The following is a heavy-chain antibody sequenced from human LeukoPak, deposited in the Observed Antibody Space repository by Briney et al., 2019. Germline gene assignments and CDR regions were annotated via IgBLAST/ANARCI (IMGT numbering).Heavy chain of an antibody. CDR1: GYTFTSYG. J-gene: IGHJ1*01. CDR3: ARDNGYDFWSGYPGGFQH. Sequence: ASVKVSCKASGYTFTSYGISWVRQAPGQGLEWMGWISAYNGNTNYAQKLQGRGTMTTDTSTSTAYMELRSLRSDDTAVYYCARDNGYDFWSGYPGGFQHWGQGTLVTVSS. CDR2: ISAYNGNT. D-gene: IGHD3-3*01. V-gene: IGHV1-18*01.